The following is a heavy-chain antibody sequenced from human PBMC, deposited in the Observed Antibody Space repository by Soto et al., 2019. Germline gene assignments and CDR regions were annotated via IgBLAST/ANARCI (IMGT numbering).Heavy chain of an antibody. D-gene: IGHD3-16*02. CDR3: TTDLWRIAVLVRSTGYFNP. CDR1: GFTFSDAW. Sequence: PAGSLRLSCAASGFTFSDAWMRWVRQAPGKGLDWVGRIKSKSDGGTTEYAAPVRGRSTISRYDSKNTLYLQRNSLKTEDTAVYYCTTDLWRIAVLVRSTGYFNPWGQRT. CDR2: IKSKSDGGTT. V-gene: IGHV3-15*01. J-gene: IGHJ5*02.